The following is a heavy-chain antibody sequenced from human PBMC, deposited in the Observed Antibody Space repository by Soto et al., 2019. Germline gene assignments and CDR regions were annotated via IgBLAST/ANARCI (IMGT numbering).Heavy chain of an antibody. J-gene: IGHJ5*02. D-gene: IGHD3-9*01. CDR3: ARDWGYDILTLLDP. CDR2: ISSSSSYI. V-gene: IGHV3-21*01. Sequence: GGSLRLSCAASGFTFSSYSMNWVRQAPGKGLEWVSSISSSSSYISYADSVKGRFTISRANAKNSLYLQMNSLRAEDTAVYYCARDWGYDILTLLDPWGQGTLVTVSS. CDR1: GFTFSSYS.